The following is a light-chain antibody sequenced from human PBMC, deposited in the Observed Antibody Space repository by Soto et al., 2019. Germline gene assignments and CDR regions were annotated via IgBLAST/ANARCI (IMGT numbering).Light chain of an antibody. J-gene: IGKJ1*01. Sequence: ETAMTQSPVTLSLSPGERATLSCRASQTVGDNVAWYRQKPGQPPSLLIYGASTRAPGVPARFSGSGSGTDFILTLSSLQSEDFCFYYFQQYNNWPLGTFGQGTRVEI. CDR3: QQYNNWPLGT. V-gene: IGKV3-15*01. CDR1: QTVGDN. CDR2: GAS.